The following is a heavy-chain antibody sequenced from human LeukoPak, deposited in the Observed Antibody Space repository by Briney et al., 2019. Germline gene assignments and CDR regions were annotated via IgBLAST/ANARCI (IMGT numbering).Heavy chain of an antibody. V-gene: IGHV4-30-4*01. CDR3: ARETPYGDYTYYFDY. D-gene: IGHD4-17*01. J-gene: IGHJ4*02. CDR1: GGSISSGDYY. CDR2: IYYSGST. Sequence: SETLSLTCTVSGGSISSGDYYWSWIRQPPGKGLEWIGYIYYSGSTYYNPSLKSRLTISVDTSKNQFSLKLSSVTAADTAVYYCARETPYGDYTYYFDYWGQGTLVTVSS.